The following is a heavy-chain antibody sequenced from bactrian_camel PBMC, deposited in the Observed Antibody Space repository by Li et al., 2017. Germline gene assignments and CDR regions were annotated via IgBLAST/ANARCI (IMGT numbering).Heavy chain of an antibody. Sequence: VQLVESGGGSVQDGGSLRLSCAVSGSTYSGYHMAWFRQAPGKARVGVAGIDTDGSTKYHDSVKGRFTISHVNANNTLHLQMNSLKPEDTAVYYCAADLGWCGGRPLQREFRNWGQGTQVTVS. CDR2: IDTDGST. CDR1: GSTYSGYH. V-gene: IGHV3S10*01. J-gene: IGHJ4*01. CDR3: AADLGWCGGRPLQREFRN. D-gene: IGHD3*01.